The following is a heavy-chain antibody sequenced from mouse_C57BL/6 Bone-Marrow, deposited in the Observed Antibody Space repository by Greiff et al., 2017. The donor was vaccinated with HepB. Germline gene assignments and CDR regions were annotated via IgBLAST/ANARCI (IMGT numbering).Heavy chain of an antibody. V-gene: IGHV1-61*01. CDR3: AKRGSSYYYAVNY. D-gene: IGHD1-1*01. Sequence: QVQLQQPGAELVRPGSSVKLSCKASGFTFTSYWMDWVKQRPGQGLEWIGNIYPSDSETNYNQKFKVKATLTVDKSSRTAYMQHSSLTSENSAVYNCAKRGSSYYYAVNYWGQGTSVTVSS. J-gene: IGHJ4*01. CDR1: GFTFTSYW. CDR2: IYPSDSET.